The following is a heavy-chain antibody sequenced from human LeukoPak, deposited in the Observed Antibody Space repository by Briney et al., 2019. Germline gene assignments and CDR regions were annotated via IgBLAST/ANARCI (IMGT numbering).Heavy chain of an antibody. CDR2: INHSGST. CDR3: ARRSGYSYGYPKPHDY. J-gene: IGHJ4*02. Sequence: PSETLSLTCAVYGGSFSGYYWSGIRQPPGKGLDGIGEINHSGSTNYNPSLKSRVTISVDTSQNQFSLKLSSVTAADTAVYYCARRSGYSYGYPKPHDYWGQGTLVTVSS. CDR1: GGSFSGYY. D-gene: IGHD5-18*01. V-gene: IGHV4-34*01.